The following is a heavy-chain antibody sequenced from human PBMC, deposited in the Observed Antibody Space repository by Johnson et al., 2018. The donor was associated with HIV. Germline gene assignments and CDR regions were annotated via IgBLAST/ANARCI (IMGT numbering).Heavy chain of an antibody. CDR1: GFTFSSYA. V-gene: IGHV3-64*01. CDR3: ARCGELRAFDI. CDR2: ISSNGGST. D-gene: IGHD1-26*01. Sequence: VQLVESGGGLVQPGGSLRLSCAASGFTFSSYAMSWVRQAPGKGLEWVSAISSNGGSTYYANSVKGRFTISRDNSKNTLYLQMGSLRAEDMAVYYCARCGELRAFDIWGQGTMVTVSS. J-gene: IGHJ3*02.